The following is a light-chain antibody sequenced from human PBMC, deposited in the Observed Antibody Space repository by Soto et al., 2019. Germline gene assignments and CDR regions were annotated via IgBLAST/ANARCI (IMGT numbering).Light chain of an antibody. CDR1: QSVSSY. Sequence: EVVLTQSPDTLSLSPGGSATLSCRAGQSVSSYFAWYQQRPGQALRILIYDVSKRATGIPARFSGSRSRTDFNLTIPSLEPEDVAIYFYHQRSNWPLTFGGGTKLDIK. CDR2: DVS. V-gene: IGKV3-11*01. J-gene: IGKJ4*01. CDR3: HQRSNWPLT.